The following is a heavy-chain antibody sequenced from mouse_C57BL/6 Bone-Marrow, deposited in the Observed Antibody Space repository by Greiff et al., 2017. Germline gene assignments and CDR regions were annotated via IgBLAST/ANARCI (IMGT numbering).Heavy chain of an antibody. CDR2: IYPGDGDT. Sequence: QVQLQQSGPELVKPGASVKISCKASGYAFSSSWMNWVKQRPGKGLEWIGRIYPGDGDTNYNGKFKGKATLTADKSSSTAYMQLISLTSEDAAVYFCARKGFDVWGTGTPVTVSS. CDR3: ARKGFDV. CDR1: GYAFSSSW. J-gene: IGHJ1*03. V-gene: IGHV1-82*01.